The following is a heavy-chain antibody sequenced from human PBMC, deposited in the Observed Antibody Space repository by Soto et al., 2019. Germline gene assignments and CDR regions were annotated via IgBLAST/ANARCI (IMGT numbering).Heavy chain of an antibody. J-gene: IGHJ6*02. V-gene: IGHV3-30-3*01. CDR3: ARSQVWQQLAQPMDV. Sequence: PGGSLRLSCAASGFTFSSYAMHWVRQAPGKGLEWVAVISYDGNNKYYADSVKGRFTISRDNSKNTLYLQMNSLRAEDTAVYYCARSQVWQQLAQPMDVWGQGTTVTVSS. CDR1: GFTFSSYA. CDR2: ISYDGNNK. D-gene: IGHD6-13*01.